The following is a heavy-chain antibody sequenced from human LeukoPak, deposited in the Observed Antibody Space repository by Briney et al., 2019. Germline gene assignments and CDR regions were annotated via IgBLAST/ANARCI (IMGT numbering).Heavy chain of an antibody. CDR3: ARGRYEISAAMDV. D-gene: IGHD5-12*01. J-gene: IGHJ6*02. CDR2: IYSGGST. V-gene: IGHV3-53*01. Sequence: GGSLSLSCAASGFTVSSNYMSWVRQAPGKGLEWVSVIYSGGSTNYADSVRGRFTISRDNSKNTLYLQMNSLRDEDTAVCYSARGRYEISAAMDVWGQGTTVTVSS. CDR1: GFTVSSNY.